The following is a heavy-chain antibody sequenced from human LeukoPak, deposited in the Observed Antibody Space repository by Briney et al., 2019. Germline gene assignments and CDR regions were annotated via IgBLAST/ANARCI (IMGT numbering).Heavy chain of an antibody. D-gene: IGHD3-10*01. CDR1: GGTFSSYA. V-gene: IGHV1-69*13. CDR2: IIPIFGTA. CDR3: AGAERNYYYGSGSSLGY. J-gene: IGHJ4*02. Sequence: ASVKVSYKASGGTFSSYAISWVRQAPGQGLEWMGGIIPIFGTANYAQKFQGRVTITADESTSTAYMELSSLRSEDTAVYYCAGAERNYYYGSGSSLGYWGQGTLVTVSS.